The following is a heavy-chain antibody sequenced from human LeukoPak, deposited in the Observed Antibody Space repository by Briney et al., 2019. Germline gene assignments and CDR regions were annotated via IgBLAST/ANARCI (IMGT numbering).Heavy chain of an antibody. Sequence: GGSLRLSCAASGFAVSSNYMSWVRQAPGKGLEWVSVIYSGGSTYYADSVKGRFTISRHNSKNTLYLQMNSLRAEDTAVHYCARSPYTGGFYYYGMDVWGQGTTVTVSS. CDR3: ARSPYTGGFYYYGMDV. J-gene: IGHJ6*02. CDR1: GFAVSSNY. D-gene: IGHD2-8*02. CDR2: IYSGGST. V-gene: IGHV3-53*04.